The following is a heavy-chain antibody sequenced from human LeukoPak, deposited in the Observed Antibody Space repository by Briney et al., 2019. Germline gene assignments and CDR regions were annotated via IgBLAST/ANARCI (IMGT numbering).Heavy chain of an antibody. J-gene: IGHJ5*02. CDR1: GGSISSSGYY. Sequence: SETLSLTCTVSGGSISSSGYYWGWIRQPPGKGLEWIASIHYSGSTYYNPSLKSRVTISVDTSKNQLSLKLSSLTAADTAVYYCARHEYSGSYYGLSWFDPWGQGTLVTVSS. V-gene: IGHV4-39*01. CDR2: IHYSGST. CDR3: ARHEYSGSYYGLSWFDP. D-gene: IGHD1-26*01.